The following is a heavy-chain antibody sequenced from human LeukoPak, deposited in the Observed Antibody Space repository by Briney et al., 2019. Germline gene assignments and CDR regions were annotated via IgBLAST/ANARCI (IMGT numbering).Heavy chain of an antibody. CDR2: IIPIFGTA. J-gene: IGHJ6*03. D-gene: IGHD1-26*01. Sequence: GASVKVSCKASRGTFSNYAISWVRQAPGQGLEWMGRIIPIFGTANYAQKFQGRVTITADKSTSTAYMELSSLRSEDTAVYYCASETLRGGSYAKRKKADYYYMDVWGKGTTVTVSS. CDR3: ASETLRGGSYAKRKKADYYYMDV. CDR1: RGTFSNYA. V-gene: IGHV1-69*06.